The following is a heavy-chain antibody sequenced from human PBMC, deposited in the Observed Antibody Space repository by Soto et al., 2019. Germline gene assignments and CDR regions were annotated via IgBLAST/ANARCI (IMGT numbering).Heavy chain of an antibody. Sequence: QVQLVESGGGVVQPGRSLRLSCAASGFTFSSYGMHWVRQAPGKGLEWVAVISYDGSNKYYADSVKGRFTISRDNSKNPMSLQMNSLRVEETAVYYCSKGFGEVVDADYWGRGTLVTVSS. J-gene: IGHJ4*02. CDR2: ISYDGSNK. CDR3: SKGFGEVVDADY. V-gene: IGHV3-30*18. CDR1: GFTFSSYG. D-gene: IGHD3-10*01.